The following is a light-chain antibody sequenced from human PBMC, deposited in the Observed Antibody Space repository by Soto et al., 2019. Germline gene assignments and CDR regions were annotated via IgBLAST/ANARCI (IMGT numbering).Light chain of an antibody. CDR2: DVS. J-gene: IGLJ2*01. Sequence: QSALTQPASVSGYPGQSIAISCTGTSSDVGGYNFVSWYQQLPDKAPKLMNYDVSQRPPGVSYRFSGSKSGNTASLTISGLQAEDEADYYCSSYTSSTSVIFGGGTKVTVL. V-gene: IGLV2-14*03. CDR1: SSDVGGYNF. CDR3: SSYTSSTSVI.